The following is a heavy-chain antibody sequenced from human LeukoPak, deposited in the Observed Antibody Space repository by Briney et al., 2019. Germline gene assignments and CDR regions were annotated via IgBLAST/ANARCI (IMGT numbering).Heavy chain of an antibody. V-gene: IGHV4-34*01. CDR1: GGSFSGYY. Sequence: SETLSLTCAVYGGSFSGYYWTWIRQPPGKGPEWIGEINYSGRTNYNPSPKSRVTISVDTSRNQFSLKVSSVTAADTAVYYCARGPSERYYESSGYYYFDYWGQGTLVTVSS. CDR3: ARGPSERYYESSGYYYFDY. D-gene: IGHD3-22*01. CDR2: INYSGRT. J-gene: IGHJ4*02.